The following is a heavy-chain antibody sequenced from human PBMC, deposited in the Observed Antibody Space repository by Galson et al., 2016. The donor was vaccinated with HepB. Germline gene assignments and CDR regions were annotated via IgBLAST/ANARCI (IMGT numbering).Heavy chain of an antibody. CDR2: VNPNSGAT. CDR1: GYTFAGYY. J-gene: IGHJ5*02. V-gene: IGHV1-2*02. CDR3: ARVPGRTYNNWFDP. D-gene: IGHD4-11*01. Sequence: SVKVSCKASGYTFAGYYMHWVRQAPGQGLEWLGWVNPNSGATKFAQNFQGRLTMTTDTSTNTGYMELSRLRSADTAFYYCARVPGRTYNNWFDPWGQGTLVTVSS.